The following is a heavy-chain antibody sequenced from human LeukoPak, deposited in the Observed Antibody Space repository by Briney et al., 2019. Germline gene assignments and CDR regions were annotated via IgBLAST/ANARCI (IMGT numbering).Heavy chain of an antibody. Sequence: GGSLRLSCAASGFTVSSNYMSWVRQAPGKGLEWVSVIYSGGSTYYADSVKGRFTISRDNSKNTLYLQMSSLRAEDTAVYYCVRDPGSQRWLQPGDYWGQGTLVTVSS. D-gene: IGHD5-24*01. CDR1: GFTVSSNY. J-gene: IGHJ4*02. CDR3: VRDPGSQRWLQPGDY. V-gene: IGHV3-66*02. CDR2: IYSGGST.